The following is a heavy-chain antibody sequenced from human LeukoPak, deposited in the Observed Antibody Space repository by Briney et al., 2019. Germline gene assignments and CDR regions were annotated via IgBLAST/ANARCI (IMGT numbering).Heavy chain of an antibody. CDR3: ARAPAAGILFDY. CDR2: IYYSGST. V-gene: IGHV4-39*01. D-gene: IGHD6-13*01. Sequence: SETLSLTCTVSGGSISSSSYYWGWIRQPPGKGLEWIGSIYYSGSTYYNPSLKSRVTISVDTSKNQFSLKLSSVTAADTAVYYCARAPAAGILFDYWGQGTLVTVSS. J-gene: IGHJ4*02. CDR1: GGSISSSSYY.